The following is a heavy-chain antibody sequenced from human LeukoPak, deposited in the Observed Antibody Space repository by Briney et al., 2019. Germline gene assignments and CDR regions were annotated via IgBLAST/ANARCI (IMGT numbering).Heavy chain of an antibody. V-gene: IGHV3-9*01. CDR3: ASAYYDILTGYHGPYAFDI. Sequence: PGRSLRLSCAASGFTFDDYAMHWVRQAPGKGLEWVSGISWNSGSIGYADSVKGRFTISRDNAKNSLYLQMNSLRAEDTAVYYCASAYYDILTGYHGPYAFDIWGQGTMVTVSS. CDR2: ISWNSGSI. CDR1: GFTFDDYA. J-gene: IGHJ3*02. D-gene: IGHD3-9*01.